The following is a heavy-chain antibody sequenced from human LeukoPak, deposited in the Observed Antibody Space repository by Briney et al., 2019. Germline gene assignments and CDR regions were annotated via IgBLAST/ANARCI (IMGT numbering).Heavy chain of an antibody. CDR3: AKGLYRRVTTVTTSWFDP. CDR2: IWYDGSNK. J-gene: IGHJ5*02. D-gene: IGHD4-17*01. CDR1: GFTFSSYG. V-gene: IGHV3-33*06. Sequence: GGSLRLSCAASGFTFSSYGMHWVRQAPGKGLEWAAVIWYDGSNKYYADSVKGRFTISGDNSKNTLYLQMNSLRAEDTAVYYCAKGLYRRVTTVTTSWFDPWGQGTLVTVSS.